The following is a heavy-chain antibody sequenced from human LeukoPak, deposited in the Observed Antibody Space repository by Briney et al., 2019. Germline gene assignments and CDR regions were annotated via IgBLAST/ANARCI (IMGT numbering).Heavy chain of an antibody. Sequence: GESLKISCKGSGYRSPGYWIGWVRQMPGRGLEWMGIISPDDSEIRYSPSFRGQVTISADKSITTAYLQWSSLKASDTAIYYCARHEGSGSYYSYWGQGTLVTVSS. CDR3: ARHEGSGSYYSY. V-gene: IGHV5-51*01. D-gene: IGHD1-26*01. J-gene: IGHJ4*02. CDR1: GYRSPGYW. CDR2: ISPDDSEI.